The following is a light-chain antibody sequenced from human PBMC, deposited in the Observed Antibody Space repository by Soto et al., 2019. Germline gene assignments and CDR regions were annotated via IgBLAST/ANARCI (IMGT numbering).Light chain of an antibody. CDR3: QQYGSSPGT. CDR1: QSLSSY. Sequence: EVVLTQSPGTLSLSPGERATLSCRASQSLSSYIAWYQQKPGQAPRLLISGASTRATGIPDRFSGSGSGTDFTLTISRLEPEDFAVYYCQQYGSSPGTFGGGTKVDIK. V-gene: IGKV3-20*01. CDR2: GAS. J-gene: IGKJ4*01.